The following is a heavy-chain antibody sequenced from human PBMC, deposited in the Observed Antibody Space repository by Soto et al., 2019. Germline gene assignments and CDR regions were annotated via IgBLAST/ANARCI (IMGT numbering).Heavy chain of an antibody. CDR2: VYYSGST. CDR3: AKYRRTDAEGYRLDF. Sequence: SETLSLTGTLSVGSSSGYYWSWIRQPPGKGLEWIGYVYYSGSTKYNPSLESRVTISVDMSNNQFSLMLTSVTAADTAVYYCAKYRRTDAEGYRLDFWGQGTLVTVSS. V-gene: IGHV4-59*01. D-gene: IGHD5-12*01. J-gene: IGHJ4*02. CDR1: VGSSSGYY.